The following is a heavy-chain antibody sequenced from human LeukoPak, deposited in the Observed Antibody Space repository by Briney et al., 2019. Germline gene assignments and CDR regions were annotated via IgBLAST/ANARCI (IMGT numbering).Heavy chain of an antibody. V-gene: IGHV1-2*02. D-gene: IGHD3-16*01. CDR2: INLNTGGT. J-gene: IGHJ2*01. CDR3: GSVRGILSYFDL. Sequence: ASVKVSCKASGHTFRDYYIHWARQAPGQGPEWMGWINLNTGGTNYAQKFDGRFSMTRDTSINTAFMELSGLTFDDTAVYYCGSVRGILSYFDLWGRGTLVSVSS. CDR1: GHTFRDYY.